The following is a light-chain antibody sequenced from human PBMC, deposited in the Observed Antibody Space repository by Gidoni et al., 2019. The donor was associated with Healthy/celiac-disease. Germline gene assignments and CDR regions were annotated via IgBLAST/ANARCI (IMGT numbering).Light chain of an antibody. CDR1: QSIGSS. CDR2: YAA. J-gene: IGKJ2*01. CDR3: HQSSSLPHT. Sequence: EIVLTQSTAFQSVTPKDKVTITCRSSQSIGSSLHWYQQKPDQSTKLLIKYAAQSFSGFPSRFSGSGSGTDFTITINSLEAEDAATYYCHQSSSLPHTFGQXTKLEIK. V-gene: IGKV6-21*01.